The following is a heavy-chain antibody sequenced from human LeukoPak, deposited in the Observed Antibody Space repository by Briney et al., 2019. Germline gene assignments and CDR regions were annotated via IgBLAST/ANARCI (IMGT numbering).Heavy chain of an antibody. CDR2: ISWNSGSI. J-gene: IGHJ5*02. CDR1: GFTFDDYA. D-gene: IGHD2-21*01. V-gene: IGHV3-9*01. Sequence: GRSLRLSCAASGFTFDDYAMHWVRQAPGKGLEWVSGISWNSGSIGYADSVKGRFTISRDNAKNSLYLQMNSLRAEDTALYYCAKDRKNRVSGLLWFDPWGQGTLVTVSS. CDR3: AKDRKNRVSGLLWFDP.